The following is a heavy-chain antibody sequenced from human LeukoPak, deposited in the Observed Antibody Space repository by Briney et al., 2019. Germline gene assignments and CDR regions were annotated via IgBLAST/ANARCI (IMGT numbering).Heavy chain of an antibody. Sequence: PSETLSLTCAVYGGSFSGYYWSWIRQPPGKGLEWIGEINHSGSTNYNPSLKSRVTISVDTSKNQFSLKLSSVTAADTAVSYCARGTYSYGTSTSFDYWGQGTLVTVSS. V-gene: IGHV4-34*01. J-gene: IGHJ4*02. CDR1: GGSFSGYY. D-gene: IGHD5-18*01. CDR3: ARGTYSYGTSTSFDY. CDR2: INHSGST.